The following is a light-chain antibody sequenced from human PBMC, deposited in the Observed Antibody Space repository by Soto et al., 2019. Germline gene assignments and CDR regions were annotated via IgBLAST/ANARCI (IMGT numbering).Light chain of an antibody. J-gene: IGKJ1*01. CDR2: AAS. CDR1: QSVSSNY. CDR3: QHYNSYSEA. V-gene: IGKV3-20*01. Sequence: EIVLTQSPGTLSLSPGERATLSCRASQSVSSNYFGWFQQRPGQAPRLLIYAASSRATDIPDRFSGSGSGTNFTLTISSLQPDDFATYYCQHYNSYSEAFGQGTKVELK.